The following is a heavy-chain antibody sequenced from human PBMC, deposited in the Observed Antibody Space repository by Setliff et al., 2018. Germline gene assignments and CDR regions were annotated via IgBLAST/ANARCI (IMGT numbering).Heavy chain of an antibody. Sequence: SETLSLTCSVYGESFSNNYWSWIRQPPGKGLEWIGESNHSGSTSYNPSLKSRLTMSVDTSRNQFSLELSSVTAADTAVYYCARDPGVHSGTWCLDSWGQGTQVTVSS. CDR3: ARDPGVHSGTWCLDS. V-gene: IGHV4-34*01. CDR1: GESFSNNY. CDR2: SNHSGST. J-gene: IGHJ4*02. D-gene: IGHD2-8*01.